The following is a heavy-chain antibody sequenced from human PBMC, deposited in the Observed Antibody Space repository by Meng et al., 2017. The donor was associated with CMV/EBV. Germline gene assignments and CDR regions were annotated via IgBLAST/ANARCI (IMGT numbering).Heavy chain of an antibody. CDR3: ARGGTTVTSRRNERTSFYYYYGMDV. CDR2: IIPILGIV. CDR1: GGTFSSYA. Sequence: SVKVSCKASGGTFSSYAISWVRQAPGQGLEWMGGIIPILGIVNYAQKFQGRVTITADKSTSTAYMELSSLRSEDTAVYYCARGGTTVTSRRNERTSFYYYYGMDVWGQGTTVTVSS. V-gene: IGHV1-69*10. J-gene: IGHJ6*02. D-gene: IGHD4-11*01.